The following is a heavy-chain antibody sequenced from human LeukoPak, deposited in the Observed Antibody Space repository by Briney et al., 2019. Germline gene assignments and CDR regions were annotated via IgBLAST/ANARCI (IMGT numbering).Heavy chain of an antibody. Sequence: ASVKVSCKASGYTFSRYVVHWVRQAPGQRLEWMGWINAGNGNTKYSQKFQGRVTITRDTSASTAYMELSSLRSEDTAVYYCARPESTMVRSFDYWGQGTLVTVSS. D-gene: IGHD3-10*01. CDR2: INAGNGNT. V-gene: IGHV1-3*01. CDR1: GYTFSRYV. J-gene: IGHJ4*02. CDR3: ARPESTMVRSFDY.